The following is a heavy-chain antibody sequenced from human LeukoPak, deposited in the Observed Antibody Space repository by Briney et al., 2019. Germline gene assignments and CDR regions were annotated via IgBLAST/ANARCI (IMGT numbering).Heavy chain of an antibody. J-gene: IGHJ4*02. V-gene: IGHV3-30-3*01. CDR3: AREEYCSSTSCPGTYAGGTPDY. CDR2: ISYDGSNK. CDR1: GFTFTRYA. Sequence: GGSLRLSCAASGFTFTRYAMHWVRQAPGKGLEWVAVISYDGSNKYYADSVKGRFTISRDNSKNTLYLQMNSLRAEDTAVYYCAREEYCSSTSCPGTYAGGTPDYWGQGTLVTVSS. D-gene: IGHD2-2*01.